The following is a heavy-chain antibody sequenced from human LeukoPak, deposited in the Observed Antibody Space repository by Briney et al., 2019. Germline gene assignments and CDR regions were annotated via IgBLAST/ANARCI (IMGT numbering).Heavy chain of an antibody. D-gene: IGHD6-19*01. J-gene: IGHJ5*02. CDR3: ARRWLPENWFDP. CDR2: ISAYNGNT. V-gene: IGHV1-18*01. CDR1: GYTFTSYG. Sequence: ASVKVSCKASGYTFTSYGISWVRQAPGQGLEWMGWISAYNGNTNYAQKLQGRVTMTTDPSTSTAYMELRSLRSDDTAVYYCARRWLPENWFDPWGQGTLVTVSS.